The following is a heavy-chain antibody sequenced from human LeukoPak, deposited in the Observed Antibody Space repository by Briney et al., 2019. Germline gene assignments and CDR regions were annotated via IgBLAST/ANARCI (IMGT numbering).Heavy chain of an antibody. CDR3: AKEPEGFDP. Sequence: GGSLRLSCAASGFTFDDYAMHWVRQAPGKGLEWVSGISWNSGSIGYADSVKGRFTISRDNAKNSLYLQMNSLRAEDTALYYCAKEPEGFDPWGQGTLVTVPS. CDR1: GFTFDDYA. J-gene: IGHJ5*02. CDR2: ISWNSGSI. V-gene: IGHV3-9*01.